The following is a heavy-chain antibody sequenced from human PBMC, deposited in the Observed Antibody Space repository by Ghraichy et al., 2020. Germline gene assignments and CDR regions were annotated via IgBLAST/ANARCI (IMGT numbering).Heavy chain of an antibody. CDR3: AREGSGFYIDY. CDR1: GFTFSDFY. Sequence: GGSLRLSCAASGFTFSDFYMTWLRQAPGKGLEWVSYISTSGSTTYYADSVKGRFTISMDNTKKSLYLQMNSLGAEDTAVYYCAREGSGFYIDYWGQGTLVTVSS. V-gene: IGHV3-11*01. CDR2: ISTSGSTT. D-gene: IGHD3-3*01. J-gene: IGHJ4*02.